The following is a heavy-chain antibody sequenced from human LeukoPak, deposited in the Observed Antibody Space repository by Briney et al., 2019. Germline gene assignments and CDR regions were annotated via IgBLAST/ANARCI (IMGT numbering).Heavy chain of an antibody. D-gene: IGHD2-8*02. V-gene: IGHV4-59*01. J-gene: IGHJ3*02. Sequence: PSETLSHTCSVSGGSMTSYYRSWIRQPPGKGLEWIGFFHHTGGTNYNPYVKSRVTISGDTPKNQVSLKMTSVTAADTAVYYCATNRPVGGAYWGSFDMWGHGTLVTVSS. CDR3: ATNRPVGGAYWGSFDM. CDR2: FHHTGGT. CDR1: GGSMTSYY.